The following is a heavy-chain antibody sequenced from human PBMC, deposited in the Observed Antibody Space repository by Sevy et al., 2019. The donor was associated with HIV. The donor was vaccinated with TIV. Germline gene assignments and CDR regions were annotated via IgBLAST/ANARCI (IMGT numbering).Heavy chain of an antibody. Sequence: GGSLRFSCAASGFTFSDYYMSWIRQAPGKGLEWVSYISYSSSYTNYADSVKGRFTISRDNAKKSLYLQMNSLRAEDTAVYYRARVSPKYSSFPDYWGQGTLVTVSS. J-gene: IGHJ4*02. CDR2: ISYSSSYT. CDR3: ARVSPKYSSFPDY. CDR1: GFTFSDYY. V-gene: IGHV3-11*06. D-gene: IGHD6-6*01.